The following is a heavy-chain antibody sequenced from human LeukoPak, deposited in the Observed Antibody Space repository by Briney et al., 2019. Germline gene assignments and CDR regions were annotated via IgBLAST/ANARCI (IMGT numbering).Heavy chain of an antibody. CDR2: ISYDGSNK. CDR3: ARVRGNSYGYVDY. Sequence: GKSLRLSRAASGFTFSGYPIHWVRQAPGKGLEWEAVISYDGSNKYYADSVKGRFTISRDNARNSLYLQMNSLRAEDTAVYYCARVRGNSYGYVDYWGQGTLVTVSS. CDR1: GFTFSGYP. J-gene: IGHJ4*02. D-gene: IGHD5-18*01. V-gene: IGHV3-30-3*01.